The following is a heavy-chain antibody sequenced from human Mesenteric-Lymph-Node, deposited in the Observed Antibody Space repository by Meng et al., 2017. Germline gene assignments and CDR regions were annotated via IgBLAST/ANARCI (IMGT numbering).Heavy chain of an antibody. Sequence: GGSLRLSCAASGFTFDDYAMHWVRQAPGKGLEWVSGISWNSGSIGYADSVKGRFTISRDNAKNSLYLQMNSLRAEDTALYYCARSYGDLYRDDAFDIWGQGTMVTVSS. CDR2: ISWNSGSI. CDR3: ARSYGDLYRDDAFDI. V-gene: IGHV3-9*01. D-gene: IGHD4-17*01. CDR1: GFTFDDYA. J-gene: IGHJ3*02.